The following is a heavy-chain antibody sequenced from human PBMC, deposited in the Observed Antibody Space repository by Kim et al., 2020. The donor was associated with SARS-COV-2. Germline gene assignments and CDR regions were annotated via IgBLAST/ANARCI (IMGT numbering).Heavy chain of an antibody. CDR3: ARDGGTYYYDSSGLNWFDP. V-gene: IGHV4-59*13. J-gene: IGHJ5*02. CDR1: GGSISSYY. Sequence: SETLSLTCTVSGGSISSYYWSWIRQPPGKGLEWIGYIYYSGSTNYNPSLKSRVTISVDTSKNQFSLKLSSVTAADTAVYYCARDGGTYYYDSSGLNWFDPWGQGTLVTVSS. D-gene: IGHD3-22*01. CDR2: IYYSGST.